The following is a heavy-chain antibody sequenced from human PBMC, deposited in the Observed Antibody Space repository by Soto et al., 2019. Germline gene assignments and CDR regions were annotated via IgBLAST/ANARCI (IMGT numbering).Heavy chain of an antibody. V-gene: IGHV5-51*01. D-gene: IGHD3-9*01. J-gene: IGHJ6*02. Sequence: GESLKISCKGSGYSFTSYWIGWVRQMPGKGLEWMGIIYPGDSDTRYSPSFQGQVTISADKSISTAYLQWSSLKASDTAMYYCATLSVLRYFDWFGMDVWGQGTTVNVSS. CDR1: GYSFTSYW. CDR2: IYPGDSDT. CDR3: ATLSVLRYFDWFGMDV.